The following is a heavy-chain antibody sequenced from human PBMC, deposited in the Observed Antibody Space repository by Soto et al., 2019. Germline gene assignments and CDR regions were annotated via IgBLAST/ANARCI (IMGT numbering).Heavy chain of an antibody. V-gene: IGHV1-69*13. Sequence: SVKVSCKASGGTFSSYAISWVRQAPGQELEWMGGIIPIFGTANYAQKFQGRVTITADESTSTAYMELSSLRSEDTAVYYCARGSGQVATIYYYYYGMDVWGQGTTVTVSS. CDR3: ARGSGQVATIYYYYYGMDV. CDR1: GGTFSSYA. D-gene: IGHD5-12*01. J-gene: IGHJ6*02. CDR2: IIPIFGTA.